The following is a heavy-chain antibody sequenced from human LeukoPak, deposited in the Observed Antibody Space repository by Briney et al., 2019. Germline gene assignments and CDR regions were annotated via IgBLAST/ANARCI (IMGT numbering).Heavy chain of an antibody. Sequence: GASVKVSCKASGYTFTSYGIIWVRQAPGQGLEWMGWISAYNGNTNCAQKLQGRVTMTTDTPTSTAYMELRSLRSDDTAAYYCARDLGGTYGVADNWGQGTLVTVSS. D-gene: IGHD1-26*01. V-gene: IGHV1-18*01. CDR2: ISAYNGNT. J-gene: IGHJ4*02. CDR1: GYTFTSYG. CDR3: ARDLGGTYGVADN.